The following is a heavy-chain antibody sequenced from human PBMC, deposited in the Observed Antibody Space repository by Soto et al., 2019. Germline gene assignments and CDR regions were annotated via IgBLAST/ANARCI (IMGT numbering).Heavy chain of an antibody. V-gene: IGHV3-7*03. CDR2: IKQDGSEK. Sequence: ESGGGLVQPGGSLRLSCAASGFTFSSYWMSWVRQAPGKGLEWVANIKQDGSEKYYVDSVKGRFTISRDNAKNSLYLQMNSLRGEDTAVYYCAKPYSSGGYCVFDPYGQGSLVTVSS. CDR1: GFTFSSYW. J-gene: IGHJ5*02. CDR3: AKPYSSGGYCVFDP. D-gene: IGHD6-25*01.